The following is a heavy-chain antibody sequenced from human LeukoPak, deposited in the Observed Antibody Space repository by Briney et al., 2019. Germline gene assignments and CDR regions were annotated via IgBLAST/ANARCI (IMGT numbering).Heavy chain of an antibody. CDR1: GYTFTSYD. CDR2: MNPNSGNT. CDR3: GKEAGRCFESFDP. Sequence: ASVKVSCKASGYTFTSYDINWVRQATGQGLEWMGWMNPNSGNTGYAQKFQGRVSMTSNTSISTAYMELSSLRFEEQAVYYCGKEAGRCFESFDPWGQGTLVNV. D-gene: IGHD3-9*01. V-gene: IGHV1-8*01. J-gene: IGHJ5*02.